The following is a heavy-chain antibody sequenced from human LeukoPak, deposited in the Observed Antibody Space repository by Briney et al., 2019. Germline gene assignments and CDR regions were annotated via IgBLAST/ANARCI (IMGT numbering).Heavy chain of an antibody. Sequence: SETLSLTCTVSGGFISSYYWSWIRQPPGKGLEWIGYMYYSGSTNYNPSLKSRVTISVDTSKNQFSLKLSSVTAADTAVYYCARGSGGDGSGSLWGQGTLVTVSS. D-gene: IGHD3-10*01. CDR1: GGFISSYY. V-gene: IGHV4-59*01. CDR2: MYYSGST. J-gene: IGHJ4*02. CDR3: ARGSGGDGSGSL.